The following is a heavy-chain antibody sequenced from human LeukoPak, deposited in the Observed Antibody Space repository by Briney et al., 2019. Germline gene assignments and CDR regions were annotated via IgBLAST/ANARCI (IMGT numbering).Heavy chain of an antibody. CDR3: AREPPNYYDSSGSLDY. J-gene: IGHJ4*02. CDR2: ISSSSSYI. CDR1: GFTFSSYS. D-gene: IGHD3-22*01. Sequence: GGSLRLSCAASGFTFSSYSMNWVRQAPGKGLEWVSSISSSSSYIYYADSVKGRFTISRDNAKNSLYLQMNSLRAEDTAVYYCAREPPNYYDSSGSLDYWGQGTLVTVSS. V-gene: IGHV3-21*01.